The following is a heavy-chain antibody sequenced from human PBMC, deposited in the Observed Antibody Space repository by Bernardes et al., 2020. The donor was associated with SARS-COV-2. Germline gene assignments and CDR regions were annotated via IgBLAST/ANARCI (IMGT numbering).Heavy chain of an antibody. CDR2: IKHGGRP. D-gene: IGHD6-19*01. V-gene: IGHV4-34*01. CDR3: AREKRVSGWRTVKGFLGSALDY. J-gene: IGHJ4*02. CDR1: GGSFSEYY. Sequence: SETLSLTCAVSGGSFSEYYWTWIRQPPGKGLEWIGEIKHGGRPNYNPSLKSRVTISLDTSQNQFSLELNSVTAADTAMYFCAREKRVSGWRTVKGFLGSALDYWGQGTLVRVSS.